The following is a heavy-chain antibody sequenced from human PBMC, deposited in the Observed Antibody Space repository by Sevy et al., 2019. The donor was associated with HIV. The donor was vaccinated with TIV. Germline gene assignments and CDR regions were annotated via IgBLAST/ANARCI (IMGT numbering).Heavy chain of an antibody. V-gene: IGHV4-39*01. CDR1: GGSISSISNY. J-gene: IGHJ6*03. Sequence: SETLSLTCGVSGGSISSISNYWGWIRQPPGRELEWIGSLYYEGTTYYNPSLQSRVRISGNTSKNLFSLDLTSVTAADTAVYYSASLSPSYHYMDVWGKGTTVTVSS. CDR2: LYYEGTT. CDR3: ASLSPSYHYMDV.